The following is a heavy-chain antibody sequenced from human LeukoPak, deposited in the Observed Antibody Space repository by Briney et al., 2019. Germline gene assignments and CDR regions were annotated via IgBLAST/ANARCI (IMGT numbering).Heavy chain of an antibody. V-gene: IGHV1-2*02. Sequence: ASVKVSCKASGYAFTGYYMHWVRQAPGQGLEWMGWINPNSAGTNYAQRFQGRVTMTRDTSISTAYMELSRLRSDDTAVYYCARDKVCGSGSYSRHYNWFDPWGQGTLVTVSS. D-gene: IGHD3-10*01. CDR1: GYAFTGYY. J-gene: IGHJ5*02. CDR2: INPNSAGT. CDR3: ARDKVCGSGSYSRHYNWFDP.